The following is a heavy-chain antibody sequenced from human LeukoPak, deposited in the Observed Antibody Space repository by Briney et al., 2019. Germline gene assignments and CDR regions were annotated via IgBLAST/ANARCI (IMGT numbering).Heavy chain of an antibody. CDR1: GYTFTSYY. CDR2: INPSGGST. Sequence: ASVKVSCKASGYTFTSYYIHWVRQAPGQGLEWMGLINPSGGSTNYAQKFQGRVTMTRNTSISTAYMELSSLRSEDTAVYYCARGYCSSTSCYSDHFDPWGQGTLVTVSS. D-gene: IGHD2-2*01. V-gene: IGHV1-46*01. J-gene: IGHJ5*02. CDR3: ARGYCSSTSCYSDHFDP.